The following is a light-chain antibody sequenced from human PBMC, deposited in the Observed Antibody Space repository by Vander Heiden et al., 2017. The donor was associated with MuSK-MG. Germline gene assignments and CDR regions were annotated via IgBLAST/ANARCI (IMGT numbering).Light chain of an antibody. J-gene: IGKJ4*01. V-gene: IGKV1-5*03. CDR3: QQYNSYPHT. CDR2: KAS. CDR1: QSISSW. Sequence: DIQMTHSPSTLSASVRDRDTLTGRASQSISSWFAWHQQKAGKAPKLLIDKASRLESGVASRCSGSGSGTEFTLTISSLQADDVATYYCQQYNSYPHTYGGGTKVEIK.